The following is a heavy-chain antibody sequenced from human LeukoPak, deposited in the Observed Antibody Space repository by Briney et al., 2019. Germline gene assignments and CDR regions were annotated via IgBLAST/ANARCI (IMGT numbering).Heavy chain of an antibody. CDR3: ARHSTSLLGPFDY. V-gene: IGHV4-59*08. Sequence: SETLSLTCTVSGGSISSYYWSWIRQPPGKGLEWIGYIYYSGSTNYNPSLKSRVTISVDTSENQFSLKLSSVTAADTAVYYCARHSTSLLGPFDYWGQGTLVTVSS. J-gene: IGHJ4*02. CDR2: IYYSGST. CDR1: GGSISSYY. D-gene: IGHD2-2*01.